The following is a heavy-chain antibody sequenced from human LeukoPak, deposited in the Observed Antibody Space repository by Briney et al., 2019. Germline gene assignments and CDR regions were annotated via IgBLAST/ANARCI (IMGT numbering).Heavy chain of an antibody. CDR3: ARPYYYDSRIDP. V-gene: IGHV4-30-4*01. Sequence: SETLSLTCTVSGGSISSGDYYWSWIRQPPGKGLEWIAYMYYSGSTYYNTSLKSQVTMSADTSKNQLSLKLSSVTAADTAVYYCARPYYYDSRIDPWGQGILITVSS. D-gene: IGHD3-22*01. J-gene: IGHJ5*02. CDR2: MYYSGST. CDR1: GGSISSGDYY.